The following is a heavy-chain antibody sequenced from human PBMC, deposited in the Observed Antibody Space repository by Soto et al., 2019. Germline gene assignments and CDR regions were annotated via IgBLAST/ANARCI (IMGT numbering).Heavy chain of an antibody. CDR1: GFTFSSYG. Sequence: PGGSLRLSCAASGFTFSSYGMHWVRQAPGKGLEWVAVIWYDGSNKYYADSVKGRFTISRDNSKNTLYLQMNSLRAEDTAVYYCARGYGGYSYVVAFDIWGQGTMVTVSS. J-gene: IGHJ3*02. CDR2: IWYDGSNK. D-gene: IGHD3-22*01. CDR3: ARGYGGYSYVVAFDI. V-gene: IGHV3-33*01.